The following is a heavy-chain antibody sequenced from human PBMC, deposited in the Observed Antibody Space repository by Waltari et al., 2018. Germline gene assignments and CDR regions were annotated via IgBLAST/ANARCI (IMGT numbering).Heavy chain of an antibody. CDR2: IYYSGST. D-gene: IGHD3-22*01. J-gene: IGHJ6*02. Sequence: QLQLQESGPGLVKPSETLSLTCTVSGGSISSSSYYWGWIRQPPGKGLEWIGSIYYSGSTYYNPSLKSRVTISVDTSKNQFSLKLSSVTAEDTAVYYCAKGGPVVVIFPDYGMDVWGQGTTVTVSS. CDR1: GGSISSSSYY. CDR3: AKGGPVVVIFPDYGMDV. V-gene: IGHV4-39*07.